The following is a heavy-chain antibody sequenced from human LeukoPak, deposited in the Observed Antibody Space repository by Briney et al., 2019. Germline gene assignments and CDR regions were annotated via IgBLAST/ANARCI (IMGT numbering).Heavy chain of an antibody. CDR2: ISSSSSYI. V-gene: IGHV3-21*01. CDR3: ANLAYYYGSGSPMPR. CDR1: GFTFSSYS. J-gene: IGHJ4*02. Sequence: PGGSLRLSCAASGFTFSSYSMNWVRQAPGKGLEWVSSISSSSSYIYYADSVKGRFTISRDNAKNSLYLQMNSLRAEGTAVYYCANLAYYYGSGSPMPRWGQGTLVTVSS. D-gene: IGHD3-10*01.